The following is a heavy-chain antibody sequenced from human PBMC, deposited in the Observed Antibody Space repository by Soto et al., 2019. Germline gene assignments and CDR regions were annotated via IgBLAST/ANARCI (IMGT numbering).Heavy chain of an antibody. CDR3: AAVAGTSAFVGYFEY. V-gene: IGHV1-69*02. CDR2: IIPALDIE. J-gene: IGHJ4*02. D-gene: IGHD6-19*01. CDR1: GGTFSSYT. Sequence: QALLVQSGAEVKKPGSSVKVSCKASGGTFSSYTLTWLRQAPGQGPEWMGRIIPALDIEDYAQKFQGRATITADTSTSTAYMELRSLRADDTAVYYCAAVAGTSAFVGYFEYWGQGTLVTVSS.